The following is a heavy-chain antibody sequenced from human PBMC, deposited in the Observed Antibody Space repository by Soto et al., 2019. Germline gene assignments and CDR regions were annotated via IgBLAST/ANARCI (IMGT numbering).Heavy chain of an antibody. J-gene: IGHJ3*02. Sequence: ETLSLTCTVSGGSISSYYWSWIRQPPGKGLEWIGYIYYSGSTNYNPSLKSRVTISVDTSKNQFSLKLSSVTAADTAVYYCARKEGGYSYGDDAFDIWGQGTMVTVSS. CDR3: ARKEGGYSYGDDAFDI. CDR2: IYYSGST. D-gene: IGHD5-18*01. V-gene: IGHV4-59*01. CDR1: GGSISSYY.